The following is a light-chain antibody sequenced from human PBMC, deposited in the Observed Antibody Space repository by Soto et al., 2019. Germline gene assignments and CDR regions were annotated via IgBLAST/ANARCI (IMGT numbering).Light chain of an antibody. CDR2: VEGGGSY. Sequence: QLVLTQSSSASASLGSSVKLTCTLSRGRSTYIIAWHQQQPGKAPQFLMKVEGGGSYNKGSGVPDRFSGYTAESDRYLTISNGQSEDEADYYCETWDSHTQMFGGGTKVTVL. V-gene: IGLV4-60*03. CDR3: ETWDSHTQM. CDR1: RGRSTYI. J-gene: IGLJ3*02.